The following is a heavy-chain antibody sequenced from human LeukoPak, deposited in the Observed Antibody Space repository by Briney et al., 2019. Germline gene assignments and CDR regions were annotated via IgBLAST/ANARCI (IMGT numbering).Heavy chain of an antibody. CDR2: IYYSGST. CDR1: GGSISSYY. J-gene: IGHJ2*01. V-gene: IGHV4-59*08. CDR3: ARHVLSGYLNYWYFDL. Sequence: SSETLSLTCTVSGGSISSYYWSWIRQPPGKGLEWIGYIYYSGSTNYNPSLKSRVTISVDTSKNQFSLKLSSVTAADTAVYYCARHVLSGYLNYWYFDLWGRGTLVTVSS. D-gene: IGHD3-3*01.